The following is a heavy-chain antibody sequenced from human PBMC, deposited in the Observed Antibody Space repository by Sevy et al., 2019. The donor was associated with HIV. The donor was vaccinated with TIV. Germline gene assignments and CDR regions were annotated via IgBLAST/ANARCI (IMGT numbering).Heavy chain of an antibody. CDR3: ARHYYDSTPYYFDY. CDR1: GGSISSSSYY. V-gene: IGHV4-39*01. D-gene: IGHD3-22*01. J-gene: IGHJ4*02. Sequence: SETLSLTCTVSGGSISSSSYYWGWIRQPPGKGLEWIGSIYYSGSTYYNPSLKCRVTISVDTSKNQFSLKLSSVTAADTAVYYCARHYYDSTPYYFDYWGQGTLVTVSS. CDR2: IYYSGST.